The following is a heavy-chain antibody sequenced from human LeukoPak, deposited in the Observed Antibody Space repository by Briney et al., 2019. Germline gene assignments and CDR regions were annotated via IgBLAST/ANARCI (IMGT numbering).Heavy chain of an antibody. V-gene: IGHV6-1*01. J-gene: IGHJ3*01. CDR2: TYYTSKWNT. CDR1: GDSVSTSGVA. CDR3: ARGRASAFDV. Sequence: SQTLSLSCAISGDSVSTSGVAWNWVRQSPSRGLEWLGRTYYTSKWNTDYAVSVKSRIVVNPDTSKNQFSLQLNSVTSEDTAVYYGARGRASAFDVWAQGTRVPV.